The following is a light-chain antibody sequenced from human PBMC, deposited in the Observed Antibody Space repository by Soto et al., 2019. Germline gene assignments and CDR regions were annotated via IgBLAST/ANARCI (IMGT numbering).Light chain of an antibody. CDR2: LNSDGSH. CDR3: QTWGTGILV. Sequence: QSVLTQSPSASASLGASVKLTCTLSSGHSSYAIAWHQQQPEKGPRYLMKLNSDGSHSKGDGIPDRFSGSSSGAERYLTISSPQSEDEADYYCQTWGTGILVFGGGTKLTVL. J-gene: IGLJ2*01. V-gene: IGLV4-69*01. CDR1: SGHSSYA.